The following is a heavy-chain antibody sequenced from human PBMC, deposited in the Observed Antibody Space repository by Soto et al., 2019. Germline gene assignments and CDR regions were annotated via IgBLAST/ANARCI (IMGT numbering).Heavy chain of an antibody. Sequence: EVQLLESGGGLVQPGGSLRLSCAASGFTFSSYAMSWVRQAPGKGLEWVSAISGSGGSTYYADSVKGRFTISRDNSKSTLYLQMNSLRAEDTAVYYCAKDAYSCYTPCYYYYGMDVWGQGTTVTVSS. V-gene: IGHV3-23*01. CDR2: ISGSGGST. CDR1: GFTFSSYA. J-gene: IGHJ6*02. CDR3: AKDAYSCYTPCYYYYGMDV. D-gene: IGHD2-2*02.